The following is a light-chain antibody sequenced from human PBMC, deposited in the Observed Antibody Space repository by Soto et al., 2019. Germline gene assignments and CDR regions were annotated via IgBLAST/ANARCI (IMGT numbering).Light chain of an antibody. CDR2: GAS. J-gene: IGKJ1*01. V-gene: IGKV3-15*01. CDR3: QQYNVWPT. Sequence: EIVMTQSPATLSVSPGDRAILSCRASQSVSSNLAWYQQKPGQAPRLLIHGASTRATGIPARFSGSGSGTEFTLIISSLQSEDFAVYYCQQYNVWPTFGQGTKVEIK. CDR1: QSVSSN.